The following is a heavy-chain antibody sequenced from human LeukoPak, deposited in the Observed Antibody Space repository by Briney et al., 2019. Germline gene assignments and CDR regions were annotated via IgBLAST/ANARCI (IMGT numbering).Heavy chain of an antibody. V-gene: IGHV3-21*01. CDR3: ASPRNYYDSSGYIFY. Sequence: GGSLRLSCAASGFTFSSYSTNWVRQAPGKGLEWVSSISSSSSYIYYADSVKGRFTISRDNAKNSLYLQMNSLRAEDTAVYYCASPRNYYDSSGYIFYWGQGTLVTVSS. CDR1: GFTFSSYS. CDR2: ISSSSSYI. J-gene: IGHJ4*02. D-gene: IGHD3-22*01.